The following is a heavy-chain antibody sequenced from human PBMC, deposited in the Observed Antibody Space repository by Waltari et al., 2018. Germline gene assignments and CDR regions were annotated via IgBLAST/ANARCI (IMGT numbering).Heavy chain of an antibody. CDR2: INHKCST. D-gene: IGHD6-13*01. V-gene: IGHV4-34*01. Sequence: QVQLQQWGAGLLKPSETLSLTCAVYGGSFSGYYWSWIRQPPGKGLEWIGEINHKCSTTYNPSRQGPVTISVDTSRNQFYLKLSAVTAADTAVDYCARRVYSSSWCFDYWGQGTLVTVSS. CDR3: ARRVYSSSWCFDY. J-gene: IGHJ4*02. CDR1: GGSFSGYY.